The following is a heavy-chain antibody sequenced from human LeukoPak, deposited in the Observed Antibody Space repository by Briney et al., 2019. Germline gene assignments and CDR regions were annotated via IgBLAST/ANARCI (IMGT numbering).Heavy chain of an antibody. CDR2: IIPIFGTA. CDR3: ARAGYYDILTGHQNWFDP. J-gene: IGHJ5*02. Sequence: ASVKVSCKASGGTFSSYAISWVRQAPGQGLEWMGGIIPIFGTANYAQKFQGRVTITADKSTSTAYMELSSLRSEDTAVYYCARAGYYDILTGHQNWFDPWGQGTLVTVSS. V-gene: IGHV1-69*06. D-gene: IGHD3-9*01. CDR1: GGTFSSYA.